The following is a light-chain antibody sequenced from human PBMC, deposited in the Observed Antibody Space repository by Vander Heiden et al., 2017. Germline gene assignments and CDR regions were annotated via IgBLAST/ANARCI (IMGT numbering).Light chain of an antibody. CDR1: SSDGGSYNL. CDR2: EGS. J-gene: IGLJ1*01. CDR3: CSYAGSSTLNV. Sequence: QSALTQPASVSGSPGQSITLSCTGTSSDGGSYNLVSWYQQHPGKAPKLMIYEGSKRPSGVSNRFSGSKSGNTASLTISGLQAEDEADYYCCSYAGSSTLNVFGTGTKVTVL. V-gene: IGLV2-23*01.